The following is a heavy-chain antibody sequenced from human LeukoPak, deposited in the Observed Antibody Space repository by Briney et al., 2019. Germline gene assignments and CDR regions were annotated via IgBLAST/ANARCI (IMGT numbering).Heavy chain of an antibody. CDR3: AKDGGLWVSAHWGDS. CDR1: GFTFSSYT. Sequence: GGSLRLSCAASGFTFSSYTMSWVRQAPGKGLEWVSAITTSDGNTYYADSVKGRFTVSRDNSKNTLYLQMNSLRAEDTAVYYCAKDGGLWVSAHWGDSWGRGTLVTVSS. J-gene: IGHJ4*02. CDR2: ITTSDGNT. D-gene: IGHD7-27*01. V-gene: IGHV3-23*01.